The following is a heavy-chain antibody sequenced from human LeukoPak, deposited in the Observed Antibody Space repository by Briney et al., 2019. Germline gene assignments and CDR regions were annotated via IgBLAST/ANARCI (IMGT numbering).Heavy chain of an antibody. Sequence: ASAKVSCKASGYSFIDYYIHWVRQAPGQGLEWMGWVNPHSGGTKFAQKFQGRVTMTRDTSINTAYMEVSSLRSDDTAEYYCARDIGDYYGSGSYWLLWGQGTLVTVAS. CDR1: GYSFIDYY. V-gene: IGHV1-2*02. J-gene: IGHJ4*02. D-gene: IGHD3-10*01. CDR2: VNPHSGGT. CDR3: ARDIGDYYGSGSYWLL.